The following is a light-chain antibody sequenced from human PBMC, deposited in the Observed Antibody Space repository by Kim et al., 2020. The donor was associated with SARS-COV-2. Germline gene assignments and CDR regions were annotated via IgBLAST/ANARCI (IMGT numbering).Light chain of an antibody. CDR2: GAS. V-gene: IGKV1-39*01. Sequence: DIQMTQSPSSLSASVGDRVTITCRASQSIDTFLNWYQQTPGKPPKLLIYGASSLQSGVPSTFSGSGSGTDFTLSISSLQPEDFATYYCQQSYSPPYTFGQGTKLEI. CDR3: QQSYSPPYT. J-gene: IGKJ2*01. CDR1: QSIDTF.